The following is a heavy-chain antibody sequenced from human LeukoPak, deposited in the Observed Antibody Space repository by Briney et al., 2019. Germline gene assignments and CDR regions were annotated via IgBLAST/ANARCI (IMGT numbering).Heavy chain of an antibody. D-gene: IGHD5-18*01. CDR3: ARDLGGYTAFDI. CDR1: GYTFTGYY. J-gene: IGHJ3*02. V-gene: IGHV1-46*01. CDR2: INPSGGST. Sequence: ASVKVSCKASGYTFTGYYMHWVRQAPGQGLEWMGIINPSGGSTSYAQKFQGRVTMTRDMSTSTVYMELSSLRSEDTAVYYCARDLGGYTAFDIWGQGTMVTVSS.